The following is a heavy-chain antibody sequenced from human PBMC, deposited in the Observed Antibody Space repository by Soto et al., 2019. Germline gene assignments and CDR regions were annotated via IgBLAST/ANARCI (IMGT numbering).Heavy chain of an antibody. CDR2: IHYTGSI. V-gene: IGHV4-61*01. J-gene: IGHJ4*02. CDR1: GGSISSEYFH. D-gene: IGHD3-10*01. CDR3: ARMRMVRGVIYGYYFDY. Sequence: SETLSLTCAVSGGSISSEYFHWTWIRQSPGKGLEWIGYIHYTGSIMYNPSFKSRLTMAVDTTKNQFSLKLSSVTAADTAVYYCARMRMVRGVIYGYYFDYWGQGTLVNVSS.